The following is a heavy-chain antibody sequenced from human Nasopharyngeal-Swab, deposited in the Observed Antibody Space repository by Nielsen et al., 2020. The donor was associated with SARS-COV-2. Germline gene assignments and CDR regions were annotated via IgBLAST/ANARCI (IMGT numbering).Heavy chain of an antibody. CDR3: ARAKGGDDYGDYSTHYYGMDV. Sequence: WVRQAPGQGLEWMGIINPSGGSTSYAQKFQGRVTMTRDTSTSTVYMELSSLRSEDTAVYYCARAKGGDDYGDYSTHYYGMDVWGQGTTVTVSS. J-gene: IGHJ6*02. V-gene: IGHV1-46*01. D-gene: IGHD4-17*01. CDR2: INPSGGST.